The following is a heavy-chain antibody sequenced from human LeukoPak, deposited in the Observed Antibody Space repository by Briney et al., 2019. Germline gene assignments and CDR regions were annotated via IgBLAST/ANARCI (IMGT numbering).Heavy chain of an antibody. CDR2: ISGWSGAI. CDR3: AKHAEDIVLMVYAPMDV. D-gene: IGHD2-8*01. V-gene: IGHV3-23*01. Sequence: GGSLRLSCAASGFTFSDYSMAWVRQAPGKGLEWVSVISGWSGAIFYADSVKGRFTISRDNSKNTLYLQMNSLRAEDTAVYYCAKHAEDIVLMVYAPMDVWGKGTTVTVSS. J-gene: IGHJ6*04. CDR1: GFTFSDYS.